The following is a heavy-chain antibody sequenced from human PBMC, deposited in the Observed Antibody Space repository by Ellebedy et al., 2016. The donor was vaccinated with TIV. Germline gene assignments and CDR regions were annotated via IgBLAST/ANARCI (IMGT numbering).Heavy chain of an antibody. CDR3: AAVRIQIWFPNWFDP. Sequence: ASVKVSCKVSGYSLTQLSMHWVRQAPGKGLEWIGGFDPEHGKTIYGQKFKGRLTMAEEISTATAYMELRNLTSEDTAVYYCAAVRIQIWFPNWFDPWGQGTLVTVSS. CDR2: FDPEHGKT. D-gene: IGHD5-18*01. CDR1: GYSLTQLS. J-gene: IGHJ5*02. V-gene: IGHV1-24*01.